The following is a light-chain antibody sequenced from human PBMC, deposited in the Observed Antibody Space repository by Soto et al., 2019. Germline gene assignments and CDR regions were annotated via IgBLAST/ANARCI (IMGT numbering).Light chain of an antibody. CDR1: SSDVGGYNY. CDR3: SSYAGSNEV. V-gene: IGLV2-8*01. CDR2: EVS. J-gene: IGLJ2*01. Sequence: SALTQPPSAPGSPGQSVTISCTGTSSDVGGYNYVSWYQQHPGKAPKLMIYEVSKRPSGVPDRFSGSKSGNTASLTVSGLQAEDEADYYCSSYAGSNEVFGGGTQLTVL.